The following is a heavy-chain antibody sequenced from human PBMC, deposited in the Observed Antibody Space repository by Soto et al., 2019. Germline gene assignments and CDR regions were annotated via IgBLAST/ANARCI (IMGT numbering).Heavy chain of an antibody. J-gene: IGHJ4*02. Sequence: GGSLRLSCAASGFTFSSDGMHWVRQAPGKGLEWVAVISYDGSNKYYADSVKGRFTISRDNSKNTLYLQMNSLRAEDTDVYYCAKDRLDAVAGTQFSYYFDYWGQGTLVTVSS. V-gene: IGHV3-30*18. D-gene: IGHD6-19*01. CDR2: ISYDGSNK. CDR1: GFTFSSDG. CDR3: AKDRLDAVAGTQFSYYFDY.